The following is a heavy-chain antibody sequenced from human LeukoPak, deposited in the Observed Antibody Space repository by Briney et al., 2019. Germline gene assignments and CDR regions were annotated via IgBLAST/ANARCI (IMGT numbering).Heavy chain of an antibody. J-gene: IGHJ3*02. V-gene: IGHV3-21*01. CDR3: ARLWGSSRGDAFDI. CDR1: GFTFSSYT. Sequence: GGSLRLSCASSGFTFSSYTMNWVRQAPGKGLEWVSSISSSSGYLYYADSVKGRFTISRDNAKNSLYLQMNSLRAEDTAVYYCARLWGSSRGDAFDIWGQGTMVTVSS. D-gene: IGHD6-19*01. CDR2: ISSSSGYL.